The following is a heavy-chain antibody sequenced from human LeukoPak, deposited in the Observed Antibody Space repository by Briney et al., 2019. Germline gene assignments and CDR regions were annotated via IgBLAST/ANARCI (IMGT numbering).Heavy chain of an antibody. CDR3: AREDSSGYRPFDY. V-gene: IGHV3-30*02. D-gene: IGHD3-22*01. J-gene: IGHJ4*02. CDR1: GFTFSSYG. CDR2: IRYDGSNK. Sequence: PGGSLRLSCAASGFTFSSYGMHWVRQAPGKGLEWVAFIRYDGSNKYYADSVKGRFTISRDNSKNTLSLQMNSLRAEDTAVYYCAREDSSGYRPFDYWGQGTLVTVSS.